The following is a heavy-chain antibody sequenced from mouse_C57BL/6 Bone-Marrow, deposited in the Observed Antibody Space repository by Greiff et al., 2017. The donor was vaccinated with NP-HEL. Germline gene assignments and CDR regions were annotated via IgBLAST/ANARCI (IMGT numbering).Heavy chain of an antibody. V-gene: IGHV5-6*01. D-gene: IGHD2-3*01. CDR1: GFTFSSYG. CDR3: ARRGDGYPWYFDV. Sequence: EVQLMESGGDLVKPGGSLKLSCAASGFTFSSYGMSWVRQTPDKRLEWVATISSGGSYTYYPDSVKGRFTISRDNAKNTRYLQMSSLKSEDTAMYYCARRGDGYPWYFDVGGTGTTVTVSS. J-gene: IGHJ1*03. CDR2: ISSGGSYT.